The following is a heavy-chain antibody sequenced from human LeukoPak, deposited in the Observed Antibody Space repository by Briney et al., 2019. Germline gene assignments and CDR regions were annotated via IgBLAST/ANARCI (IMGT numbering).Heavy chain of an antibody. CDR1: GSTFRSHT. CDR2: ISNTGSVI. Sequence: GGSLRLSCAASGSTFRSHTMNWVRQAPGKGLEWISYISNTGSVIYYVDSVKGRFTISRDNAKNSLYLQMNSLRAEDTAVYYCARNLPAADYWGQGTLVTVSS. V-gene: IGHV3-48*04. J-gene: IGHJ4*02. CDR3: ARNLPAADY. D-gene: IGHD2-2*01.